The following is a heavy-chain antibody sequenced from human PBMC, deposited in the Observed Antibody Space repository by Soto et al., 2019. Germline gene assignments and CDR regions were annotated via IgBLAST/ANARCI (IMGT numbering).Heavy chain of an antibody. V-gene: IGHV1-8*02. CDR3: ARGKGHLGYCSGGSCYRYFDY. D-gene: IGHD2-15*01. CDR1: GYTFTSYD. Sequence: ASVKVSCKASGYTFTSYDINCVRQATGQGLEWMGWMNPNSGNTGYAQKFQGRVTMTRNTSISTAYMELSSLRSEDTAVYYCARGKGHLGYCSGGSCYRYFDYWGQGTLVTVSS. CDR2: MNPNSGNT. J-gene: IGHJ4*02.